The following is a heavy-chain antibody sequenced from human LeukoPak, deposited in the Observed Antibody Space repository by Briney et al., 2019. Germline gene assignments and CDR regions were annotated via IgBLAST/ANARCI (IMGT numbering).Heavy chain of an antibody. D-gene: IGHD1-26*01. V-gene: IGHV4-4*07. CDR1: GGSISSYY. CDR2: IYTSGST. CDR3: ARGSGSYYDPVFFDY. Sequence: SETLSLTCTVSGGSISSYYWSWIRQPAGKGLEWIGRIYTSGSTNYSPSLKSRVTMSVDTSKNQFSLKLSPVTAADTAVYYCARGSGSYYDPVFFDYWGQGTLVTVSS. J-gene: IGHJ4*02.